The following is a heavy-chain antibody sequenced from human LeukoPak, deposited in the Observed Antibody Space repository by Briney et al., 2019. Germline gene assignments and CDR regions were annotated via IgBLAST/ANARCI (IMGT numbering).Heavy chain of an antibody. CDR1: AFNLNTYP. J-gene: IGHJ4*02. V-gene: IGHV3-30*03. CDR2: ISEDGRNG. D-gene: IGHD3-16*01. CDR3: VGGDFHY. Sequence: GRSLRLSCAASAFNLNTYPMHWVRQAQGKGLEWVAVISEDGRNGYYLDSVKGRFTISRENSKKMLYLQMNSLRVDDTAVYYCVGGDFHYWGQGTLVTVSS.